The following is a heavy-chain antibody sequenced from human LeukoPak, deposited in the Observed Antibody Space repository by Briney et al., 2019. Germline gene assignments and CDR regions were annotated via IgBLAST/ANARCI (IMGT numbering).Heavy chain of an antibody. D-gene: IGHD6-6*01. J-gene: IGHJ3*02. CDR2: IYYSGST. V-gene: IGHV4-59*11. Sequence: SETLSLTCTVSGGSISSHYWSWIRQPPGKGLEWIGFIYYSGSTNYNPSLNSRVTISVDTSKNQFSLKLSPVTAADTAVYYCARDDRGSSSRSDAFDMWGQGTMVTVSS. CDR1: GGSISSHY. CDR3: ARDDRGSSSRSDAFDM.